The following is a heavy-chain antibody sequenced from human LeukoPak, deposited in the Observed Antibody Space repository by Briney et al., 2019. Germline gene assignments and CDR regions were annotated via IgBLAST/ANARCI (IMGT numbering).Heavy chain of an antibody. Sequence: GASLRLPCAATGFTFSDHNMGWMRQAPGKGLEWTSYMSGSGIYYADSVKGRFTISRDNAKNSLYLQMSSLRAGDSAVYFCARRSLTTGGHAFDVWGQGTLVTVSS. J-gene: IGHJ3*01. CDR1: GFTFSDHN. D-gene: IGHD1-1*01. V-gene: IGHV3-11*01. CDR2: MSGSGI. CDR3: ARRSLTTGGHAFDV.